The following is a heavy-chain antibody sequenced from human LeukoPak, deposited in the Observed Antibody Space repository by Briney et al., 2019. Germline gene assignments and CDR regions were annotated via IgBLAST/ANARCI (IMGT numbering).Heavy chain of an antibody. CDR3: ATDMVGYCNGGGCYSEAY. Sequence: GASVKVSCKASGYTFTGYYMHWVRQAPGQGLEWMGWINPNSGGTNYAQKFQGRVTMTEDTSTDTAYMELSSLSSEDTAVYFCATDMVGYCNGGGCYSEAYWGQGTLVSVSS. D-gene: IGHD2-15*01. CDR2: INPNSGGT. V-gene: IGHV1-2*02. CDR1: GYTFTGYY. J-gene: IGHJ4*02.